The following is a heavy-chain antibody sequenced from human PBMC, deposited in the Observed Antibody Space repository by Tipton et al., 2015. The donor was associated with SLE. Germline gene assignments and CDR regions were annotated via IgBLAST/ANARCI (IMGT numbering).Heavy chain of an antibody. J-gene: IGHJ4*02. Sequence: SLRLSCAASGFTFSSNDMHWVRQPTGKGLEWVSAIGRGGDTYYSDSVKGRFSISRENAMNSLFLQMDSLRAGDTAVYYCAKASSGWSEDFDYWGQGTLVTVSS. CDR3: AKASSGWSEDFDY. CDR2: IGRGGDT. CDR1: GFTFSSND. V-gene: IGHV3-13*01. D-gene: IGHD6-19*01.